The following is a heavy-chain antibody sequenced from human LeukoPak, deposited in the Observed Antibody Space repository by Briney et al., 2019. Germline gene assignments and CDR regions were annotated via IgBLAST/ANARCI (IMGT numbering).Heavy chain of an antibody. D-gene: IGHD5-18*01. CDR1: GYTFTDYD. J-gene: IGHJ6*03. CDR3: ARRDTSSYPGVFYYYYMDV. Sequence: ASVRVSCKTSGYTFTDYDITWVRQAPGQGLEWMGRVSPYNGNTYYSQRFQGRVTISKDTSTGTAYMDLRNMRDDDTAMYYCARRDTSSYPGVFYYYYMDVWGKGTTVTVSS. CDR2: VSPYNGNT. V-gene: IGHV1-18*01.